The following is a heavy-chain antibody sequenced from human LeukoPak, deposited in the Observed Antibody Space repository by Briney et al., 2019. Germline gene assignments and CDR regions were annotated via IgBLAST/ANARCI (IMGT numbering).Heavy chain of an antibody. V-gene: IGHV1-2*02. D-gene: IGHD1-26*01. CDR1: GYTFTGYY. CDR2: INPKSGGS. Sequence: ASVKVSCKASGYTFTGYYMHWVRQAPGQGLEWMGWINPKSGGSNYAQKFLGRVTMTRDTSISTAYMELSRLRSDDTAVYYCGRGVGATAVFDICGQGTMVTVSS. CDR3: GRGVGATAVFDI. J-gene: IGHJ3*02.